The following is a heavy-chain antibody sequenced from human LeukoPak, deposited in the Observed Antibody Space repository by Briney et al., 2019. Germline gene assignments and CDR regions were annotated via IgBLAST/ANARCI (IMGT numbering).Heavy chain of an antibody. V-gene: IGHV4-59*01. CDR3: AKGSSYGILHYWYFDL. Sequence: SETLSLTCTVSGCSISNYYWSWIRQPPGRGLEWIGYIYNSGTTNYKPSLKSRVTISIDTSKNQFSLKLSSVTAADTAVYYCAKGSSYGILHYWYFDLWGRGTLVTVSS. J-gene: IGHJ2*01. CDR2: IYNSGTT. D-gene: IGHD5-18*01. CDR1: GCSISNYY.